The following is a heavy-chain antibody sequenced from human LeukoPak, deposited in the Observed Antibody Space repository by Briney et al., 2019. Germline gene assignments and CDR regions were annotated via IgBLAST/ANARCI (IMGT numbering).Heavy chain of an antibody. CDR2: IYYSGST. J-gene: IGHJ6*02. CDR1: GGSISSSSYY. CDR3: ARQSGYSYGYYYYGMDV. D-gene: IGHD5-18*01. V-gene: IGHV4-39*01. Sequence: SETPSLTCTVSGGSISSSSYYWGWIRQPPGKGLEWIGSIYYSGSTYYNPSLKSRVTISVDTSKNQFSLKLSSVTVADTAVYYCARQSGYSYGYYYYGMDVWRQGTTVTVSS.